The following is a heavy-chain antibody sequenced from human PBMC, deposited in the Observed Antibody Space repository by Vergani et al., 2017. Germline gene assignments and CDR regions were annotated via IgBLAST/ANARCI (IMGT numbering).Heavy chain of an antibody. Sequence: QMQLVQSGPEVKKPGTSVKVSCKASGFTFTSSAVQWVRQARGQRLEWIGWIVVGSGNTNYAQKFQERVTITRDMSTSTAYMELSSLRSEDPAVYYCAAGWYYDFWSGYYGPDAFDIWGQGTMVTVSS. CDR3: AAGWYYDFWSGYYGPDAFDI. V-gene: IGHV1-58*01. J-gene: IGHJ3*02. D-gene: IGHD3-3*01. CDR2: IVVGSGNT. CDR1: GFTFTSSA.